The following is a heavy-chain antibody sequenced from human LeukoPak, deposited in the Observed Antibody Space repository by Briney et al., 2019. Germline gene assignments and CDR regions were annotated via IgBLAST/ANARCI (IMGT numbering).Heavy chain of an antibody. CDR1: GYTFSSFA. D-gene: IGHD1-26*01. CDR2: INTGNGNT. Sequence: GASVKVSCKASGYTFSSFAIHWVRQAPGQRLEWMGWINTGNGNTRYSQKFQGRFTITRGTSASTAYMELSSLRSEDTAVYYCARDLGSGSLHYWGQGTLVTVSS. J-gene: IGHJ4*02. CDR3: ARDLGSGSLHY. V-gene: IGHV1-3*04.